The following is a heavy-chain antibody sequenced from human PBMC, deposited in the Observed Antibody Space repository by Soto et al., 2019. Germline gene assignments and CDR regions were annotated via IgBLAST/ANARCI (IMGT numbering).Heavy chain of an antibody. D-gene: IGHD3-3*01. CDR1: GFTFSSYE. V-gene: IGHV3-48*03. J-gene: IGHJ6*02. CDR3: ARPHDFWSGSANPQHYYYYYRMDV. CDR2: ISSSSSTI. Sequence: EVLLVESGGGLVQPGGSLRLSCAASGFTFSSYEMNWVRQAPGKGLEWVSYISSSSSTIYYADSVQGRFTISRDNAKNSLYLQMNSLRAEDTAVYYCARPHDFWSGSANPQHYYYYYRMDVWGQGTTVTVSS.